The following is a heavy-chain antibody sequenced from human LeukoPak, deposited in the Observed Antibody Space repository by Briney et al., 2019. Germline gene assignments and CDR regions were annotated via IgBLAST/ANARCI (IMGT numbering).Heavy chain of an antibody. Sequence: ASVKVSCKASGGTFSSYAISWVRQAPGQGLEWMGRIIPILGIANNAQKFQGRVTITADKSTSTAYMELSSLRSEDTAVYYCARSMVRGHFDYWGQGTLVTVSS. CDR2: IIPILGIA. CDR3: ARSMVRGHFDY. J-gene: IGHJ4*02. V-gene: IGHV1-69*04. D-gene: IGHD3-10*01. CDR1: GGTFSSYA.